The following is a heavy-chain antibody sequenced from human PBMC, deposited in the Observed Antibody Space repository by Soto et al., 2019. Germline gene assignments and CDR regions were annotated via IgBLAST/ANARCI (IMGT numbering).Heavy chain of an antibody. D-gene: IGHD3-10*01. V-gene: IGHV1-18*01. Sequence: QVHLVQSGAEVKKPGASVKVSCKASGNNFINYGVSWVRQAPGKGLEWMGWLSPHKDNTNYSQNFKGRVTITTDTSTSTAYIALTTPISDDAAVYYCATAVRGSGSYSGAWGQGTLVTVSS. CDR3: ATAVRGSGSYSGA. J-gene: IGHJ4*02. CDR1: GNNFINYG. CDR2: LSPHKDNT.